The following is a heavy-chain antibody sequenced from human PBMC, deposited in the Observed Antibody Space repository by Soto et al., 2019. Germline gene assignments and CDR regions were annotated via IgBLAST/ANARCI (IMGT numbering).Heavy chain of an antibody. CDR3: ARAEAYSSSWYALDV. CDR1: GYTFSNFG. D-gene: IGHD6-13*01. J-gene: IGHJ6*02. V-gene: IGHV1-18*01. Sequence: QVQLVQSGAEVKKPGASVKVSCKASGYTFSNFGISWVRQAPGQGLEWMGWISGYNGNTDGRQKLQGRVNMTIDTSTSTAYMDLRSLRSDDTAVYYCARAEAYSSSWYALDVWGQGTTVTVSS. CDR2: ISGYNGNT.